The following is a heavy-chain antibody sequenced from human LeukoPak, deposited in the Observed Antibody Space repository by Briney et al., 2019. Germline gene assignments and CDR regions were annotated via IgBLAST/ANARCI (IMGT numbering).Heavy chain of an antibody. V-gene: IGHV3-48*04. CDR1: GFTFSSYS. CDR2: ISSSSSTI. D-gene: IGHD3-22*01. Sequence: PGGSLRLSCAASGFTFSSYSMNWVRQAPGKGLEWVSYISSSSSTIYYADSVKGRFTISRDNSKNTLYLQMSSLRAEDTAVYYCAKALRITMISAVDAFDIWGQGTLVTVSS. J-gene: IGHJ3*02. CDR3: AKALRITMISAVDAFDI.